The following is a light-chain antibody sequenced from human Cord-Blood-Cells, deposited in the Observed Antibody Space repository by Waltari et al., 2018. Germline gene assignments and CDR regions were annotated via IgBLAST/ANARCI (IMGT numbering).Light chain of an antibody. CDR3: QQYNSYSYS. CDR1: QSISSW. Sequence: DIQMTQSPSTLSASVGDRVTITCRASQSISSWLAWYQPKPGKAPKLLIYKASSLESGVPSRFRGSGSGTEFTLTISSLQPDDFATYYCQQYNSYSYSFGQGTKLEIK. J-gene: IGKJ2*03. CDR2: KAS. V-gene: IGKV1-5*03.